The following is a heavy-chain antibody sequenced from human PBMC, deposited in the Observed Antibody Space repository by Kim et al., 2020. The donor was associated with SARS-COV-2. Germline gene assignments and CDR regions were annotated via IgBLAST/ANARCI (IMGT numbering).Heavy chain of an antibody. CDR1: GGSISSSSYY. D-gene: IGHD2-15*01. CDR3: ASYCSGGSCYRQSRGAAG. Sequence: SETLSLTCTVSGGSISSSSYYWGWIRQPPGKGLEWIGSIYYSGSTYYNPSLKSRVTISVDTSKNQFSLKLSSVTAADTAVYYCASYCSGGSCYRQSRGAAGWGQGTLVTVSS. CDR2: IYYSGST. J-gene: IGHJ4*02. V-gene: IGHV4-39*01.